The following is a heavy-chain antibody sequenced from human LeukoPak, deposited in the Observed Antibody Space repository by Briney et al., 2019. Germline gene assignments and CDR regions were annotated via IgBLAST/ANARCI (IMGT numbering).Heavy chain of an antibody. CDR3: AKAPYQYASGSPNWFDP. CDR1: RFTFSSYA. V-gene: IGHV3-23*01. J-gene: IGHJ5*02. CDR2: IGGSGHST. D-gene: IGHD3-10*01. Sequence: GGSLRLSCVASRFTFSSYAMNWVRQAPGKGLEWVSGIGGSGHSTYYTDSVKGRFTISRDNFKNTLYLQMNSLRADDTAVYYCAKAPYQYASGSPNWFDPWGQGTLVTVSS.